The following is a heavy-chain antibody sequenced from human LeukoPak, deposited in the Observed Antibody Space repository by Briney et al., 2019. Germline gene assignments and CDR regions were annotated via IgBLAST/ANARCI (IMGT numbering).Heavy chain of an antibody. D-gene: IGHD5-18*01. J-gene: IGHJ4*02. CDR1: GFTFSSYA. Sequence: GGSPRLSCAASGFTFSSYAMSWVRQAPGKGLEWVSAISGSGGSTYYADSVKGRFTISRDNSKNTLYLQMNSLRAEDTAVYYCAKDQPSRYTAMMRADDYWGQGTLVTVSS. CDR2: ISGSGGST. CDR3: AKDQPSRYTAMMRADDY. V-gene: IGHV3-23*01.